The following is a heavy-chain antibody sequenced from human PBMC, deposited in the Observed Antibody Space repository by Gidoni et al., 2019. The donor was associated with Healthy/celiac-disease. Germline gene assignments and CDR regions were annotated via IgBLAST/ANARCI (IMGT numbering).Heavy chain of an antibody. V-gene: IGHV4-31*03. D-gene: IGHD4-17*01. CDR1: GGPISSGGYH. Sequence: QVQLQESGPGLVKPSQTLSLTCTVSGGPISSGGYHWSRIRQHPGKGLEWIGYIYDSGSTYYNPSLKSRVTISVDTSKTQFSLKLSSVTAADTAVYYCARVPPLTYDYGDYVGAFDIWGQGTMVTVSS. J-gene: IGHJ3*02. CDR3: ARVPPLTYDYGDYVGAFDI. CDR2: IYDSGST.